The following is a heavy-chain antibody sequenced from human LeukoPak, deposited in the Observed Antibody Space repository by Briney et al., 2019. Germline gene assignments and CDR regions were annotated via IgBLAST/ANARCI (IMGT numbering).Heavy chain of an antibody. V-gene: IGHV3-15*07. D-gene: IGHD3-22*01. Sequence: PGGSLRLSCAASGFTFSNAWMNWVRQAPGKGLEWVGRIKSKTDGGTTDYAAPVKGRFTISRDDSKNTLYLQMNSLKTEDTAVYYCTTPYYYDSSGYYYVLGYWGQGTLVTVSS. CDR3: TTPYYYDSSGYYYVLGY. CDR1: GFTFSNAW. CDR2: IKSKTDGGTT. J-gene: IGHJ4*02.